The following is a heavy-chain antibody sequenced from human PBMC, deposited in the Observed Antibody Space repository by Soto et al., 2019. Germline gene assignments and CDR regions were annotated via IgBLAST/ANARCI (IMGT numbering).Heavy chain of an antibody. D-gene: IGHD1-26*01. CDR2: INHSGST. J-gene: IGHJ6*02. Sequence: SETLSLTCAVYGGSFSGYYWSWIRQPPGKGLEWIGEINHSGSTNYNPSLKSRVTISVDTSKNQFSLKLRSVTAADTAVYYCARGKPMYSGSQPGYYYYGMDVWGQGTTVTVSS. CDR1: GGSFSGYY. V-gene: IGHV4-34*01. CDR3: ARGKPMYSGSQPGYYYYGMDV.